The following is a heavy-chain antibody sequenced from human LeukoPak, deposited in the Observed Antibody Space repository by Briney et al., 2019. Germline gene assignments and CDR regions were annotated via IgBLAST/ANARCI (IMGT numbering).Heavy chain of an antibody. J-gene: IGHJ3*02. V-gene: IGHV4-59*01. CDR2: IYYSGST. CDR1: GGSMSSYY. CDR3: ARDSSLDAFDI. Sequence: ASETLCLTCTVSGGSMSSYYWSWIRQPPGKGLEWIGYIYYSGSTNYNPSLKSRVTISVDTSKNQFSLKLSSVTAADTAVYYCARDSSLDAFDIWGQGTMVTVSS.